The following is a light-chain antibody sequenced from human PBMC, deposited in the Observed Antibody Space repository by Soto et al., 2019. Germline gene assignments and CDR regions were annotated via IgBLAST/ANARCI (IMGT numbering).Light chain of an antibody. Sequence: EIVLTQSPGTLSLSPGERATLYCRASHTISSSYLAWDQQKPGQAPRLLMYGISRRATGIPDRFSGSGSGTDLTLTITRLEPEDFAVDYCQQYVTSSPRTFGQGTKVEIK. CDR2: GIS. CDR1: HTISSSY. V-gene: IGKV3-20*01. J-gene: IGKJ1*01. CDR3: QQYVTSSPRT.